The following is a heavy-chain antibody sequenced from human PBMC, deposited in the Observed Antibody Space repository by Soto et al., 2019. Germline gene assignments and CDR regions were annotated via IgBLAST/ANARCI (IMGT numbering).Heavy chain of an antibody. J-gene: IGHJ4*02. CDR3: ARDGRRGYCSGGSCPETH. Sequence: GGSLRLSCAASGFTFSSYSMNWVRQAPGKGLEWVSSTSSSSSYIYYADSVKGRFTISRDNAKNSLYLQMNSLRAEDTAVYYCARDGRRGYCSGGSCPETHWGQGTLVTVSS. CDR1: GFTFSSYS. D-gene: IGHD2-15*01. CDR2: TSSSSSYI. V-gene: IGHV3-21*01.